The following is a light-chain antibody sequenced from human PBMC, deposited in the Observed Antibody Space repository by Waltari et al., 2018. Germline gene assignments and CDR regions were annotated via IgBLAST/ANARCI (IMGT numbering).Light chain of an antibody. Sequence: EIVLTQSPGTLSLSPGERATLSCRPSQYVSSSYLALYQQKPGQAPRLLIYGASFRAAGIPERFSGSESGTDFTLTISRLEPEDFAVFYCLQYGSPPFTFGPGTKVEIK. CDR1: QYVSSSY. V-gene: IGKV3-20*01. CDR2: GAS. J-gene: IGKJ3*01. CDR3: LQYGSPPFT.